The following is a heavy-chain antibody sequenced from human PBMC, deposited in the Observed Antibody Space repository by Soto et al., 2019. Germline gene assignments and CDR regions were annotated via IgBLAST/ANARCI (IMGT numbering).Heavy chain of an antibody. Sequence: PSGTLFLTCIVSGRYLSSSRYYGGWIRKPPGKGLEWIGRLYYSGSTYYNPSLKSRVTISVDTSKNQVSLKLSSVTAAGTAVFYCSSHRATNEFDPWGQGTLLTISS. D-gene: IGHD1-26*01. CDR1: GRYLSSSRYY. V-gene: IGHV4-39*01. CDR3: SSHRATNEFDP. CDR2: LYYSGST. J-gene: IGHJ5*02.